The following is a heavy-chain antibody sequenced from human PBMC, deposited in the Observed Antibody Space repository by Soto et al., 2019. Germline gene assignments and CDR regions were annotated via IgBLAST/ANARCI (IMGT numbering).Heavy chain of an antibody. CDR2: IIPIFGTA. CDR1: GGTFSSYA. J-gene: IGHJ3*02. Sequence: ASVKVSCKASGGTFSSYAISWVRQAPGQGLEWMGGIIPIFGTANYAQKFQGRVTITADESTSTAYMELSSLRSEDTAVYYCARDSKVNPGFCDIWGQGTMVTVSS. CDR3: ARDSKVNPGFCDI. D-gene: IGHD3-3*01. V-gene: IGHV1-69*13.